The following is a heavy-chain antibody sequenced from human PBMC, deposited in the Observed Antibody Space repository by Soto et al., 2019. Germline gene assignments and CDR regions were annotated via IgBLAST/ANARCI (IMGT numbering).Heavy chain of an antibody. CDR2: IYWNDDK. V-gene: IGHV2-5*01. CDR1: GFSLRTSGVG. Sequence: GSGPTLVNPTQTLTLTCIVSGFSLRTSGVGVGWIRQPPGKALEWLGFIYWNDDKRYSPPLKSRLTITKDTSKNQVVLTMTNMDPVDTATYYCAKSGSSGWYGWFDPWGQGTLVTVSS. D-gene: IGHD6-19*01. J-gene: IGHJ5*02. CDR3: AKSGSSGWYGWFDP.